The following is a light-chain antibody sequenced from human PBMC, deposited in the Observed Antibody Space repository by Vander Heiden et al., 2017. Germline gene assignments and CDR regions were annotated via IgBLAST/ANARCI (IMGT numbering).Light chain of an antibody. Sequence: QSVLTQPPSVSAAPGQKVTISCYGSSSNIGDNYVSWFKHLPGTAPKLLIYDNNKRPSGIPDRFSGSKSGTSATLGITGLQTGDEADYYCGTWDSSLSAGVFGGGTKLTVL. V-gene: IGLV1-51*01. J-gene: IGLJ2*01. CDR3: GTWDSSLSAGV. CDR2: DNN. CDR1: SSNIGDNY.